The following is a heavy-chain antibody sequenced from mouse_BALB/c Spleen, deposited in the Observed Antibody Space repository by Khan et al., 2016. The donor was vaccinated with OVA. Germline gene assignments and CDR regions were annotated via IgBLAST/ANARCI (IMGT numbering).Heavy chain of an antibody. V-gene: IGHV1S136*01. J-gene: IGHJ3*01. CDR3: APVGRYDVSFVH. CDR2: IYPFNDAT. CDR1: GYTFTSYV. Sequence: VQLQQSGPEVVKPGASVKMSCKASGYTFTSYVMHWVKQKPGPGLEWIGYIYPFNDATKFNAKFNGKATLTSDKSSRTAYMELSNLTSEDSAVYDCAPVGRYDVSFVHWGQGTLVTVSA. D-gene: IGHD2-14*01.